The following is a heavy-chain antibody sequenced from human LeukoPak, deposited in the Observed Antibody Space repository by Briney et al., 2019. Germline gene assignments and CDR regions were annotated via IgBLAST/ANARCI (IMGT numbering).Heavy chain of an antibody. V-gene: IGHV5-51*04. CDR3: ARPLQDGDYEVDY. Sequence: GESLKISCKGSGYSFTSYWIGWVRQMPGKGLEWMGIIYPGDSDTRYSPSFQGQVTISADKPISTAYLQWSSLKASDTAMYYRARPLQDGDYEVDYWGQGTLVTVSS. CDR2: IYPGDSDT. D-gene: IGHD4-17*01. J-gene: IGHJ4*02. CDR1: GYSFTSYW.